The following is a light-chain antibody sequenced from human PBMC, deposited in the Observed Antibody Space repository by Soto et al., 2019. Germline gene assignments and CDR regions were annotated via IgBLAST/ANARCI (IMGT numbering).Light chain of an antibody. CDR3: SSYTTDNTRV. CDR1: SSDVGGYNY. J-gene: IGLJ2*01. Sequence: QSALTQPASVSGSPGQSITIFCTGTSSDVGGYNYVSWYQQYPGKAPKLMIYEVNIRPSGVSNRFSGSKSGNTASLTISGLQADDEADYYCSSYTTDNTRVFGGGTKLTVL. V-gene: IGLV2-14*01. CDR2: EVN.